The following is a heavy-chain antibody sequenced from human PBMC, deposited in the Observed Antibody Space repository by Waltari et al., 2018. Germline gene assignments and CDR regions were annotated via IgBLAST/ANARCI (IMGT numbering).Heavy chain of an antibody. CDR2: IYSGGIT. V-gene: IGHV3-53*01. D-gene: IGHD4-4*01. Sequence: EVQLVESGGGLIQPGGSLRLSCAASGFTVSGNYMSWVRQAPGKGLEWVSVIYSGGITDYADSVKGRFTISRDNSKNTLYLQMNSLRAEDTAVYYCARVLTTVTSRAFDYWGQGTLVIVSS. J-gene: IGHJ4*02. CDR3: ARVLTTVTSRAFDY. CDR1: GFTVSGNY.